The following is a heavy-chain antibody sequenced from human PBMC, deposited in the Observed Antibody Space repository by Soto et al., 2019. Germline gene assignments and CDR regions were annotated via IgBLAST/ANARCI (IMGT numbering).Heavy chain of an antibody. CDR2: IIPIFGTA. D-gene: IGHD6-13*01. CDR1: GGTFSSYA. J-gene: IGHJ4*02. V-gene: IGHV1-69*13. Sequence: SVKVSCKASGGTFSSYAISWVRQAPGQGLEWMGGIIPIFGTANYAQKFQGRVTITADESTSTAYTELSSLRSEDTAVYYCARASGSSSIAAAGTEDYWGQGTLVTVSS. CDR3: ARASGSSSIAAAGTEDY.